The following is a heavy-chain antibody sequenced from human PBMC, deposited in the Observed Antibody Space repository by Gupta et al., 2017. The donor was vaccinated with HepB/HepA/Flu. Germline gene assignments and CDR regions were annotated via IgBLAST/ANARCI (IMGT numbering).Heavy chain of an antibody. D-gene: IGHD1-26*01. V-gene: IGHV3-11*06. J-gene: IGHJ4*02. CDR3: ARVRRSGLYYFDF. Sequence: GRFTISRDNAKNSLYLQMNSLRAEDTAVYYCARVRRSGLYYFDFWGQGTLVTVSS.